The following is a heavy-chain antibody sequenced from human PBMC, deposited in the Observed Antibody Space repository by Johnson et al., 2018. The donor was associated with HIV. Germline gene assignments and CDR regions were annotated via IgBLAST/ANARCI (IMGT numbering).Heavy chain of an antibody. V-gene: IGHV3-20*04. D-gene: IGHD6-13*01. CDR3: ARDPRSWYDDAFDI. CDR2: INWSGGST. CDR1: GFTFDDYG. J-gene: IGHJ3*02. Sequence: EVQLVESGGGVVRPGGSLRLSCAASGFTFDDYGMSWVRQGPGKGLEWVSGINWSGGSTGYAGSVQGRFTISRDNAKNSLYLQMDSLRAEDTALYYCARDPRSWYDDAFDIWGQGTMVTVSS.